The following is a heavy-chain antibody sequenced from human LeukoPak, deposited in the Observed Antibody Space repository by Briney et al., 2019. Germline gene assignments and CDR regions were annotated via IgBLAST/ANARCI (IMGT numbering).Heavy chain of an antibody. CDR3: ANIAVAGTPLFGY. V-gene: IGHV3-23*01. CDR1: GFTFSNYA. J-gene: IGHJ4*02. D-gene: IGHD6-19*01. Sequence: GGSLKLSCAASGFTFSNYAMSWVRQAPGKGLEWVSAISGSGGSTYYADSVKGRFTIPRDNSKNTLYLQMNSLRAEDTAVYYCANIAVAGTPLFGYWGQGTLVTVSS. CDR2: ISGSGGST.